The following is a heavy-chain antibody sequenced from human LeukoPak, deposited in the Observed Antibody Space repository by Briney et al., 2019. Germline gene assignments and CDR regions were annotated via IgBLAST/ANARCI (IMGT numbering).Heavy chain of an antibody. J-gene: IGHJ4*02. Sequence: GGSLRLSCAASGFTFSSYAMSWVRQAPGKGLEWVSAISGSGGSTYYADSVKGRFTISRDNSKNTLYLQMNSLRAEDTAVYYCAKERSGPDPFRGATYVDYWGQGTLVTVSS. D-gene: IGHD3-10*01. CDR1: GFTFSSYA. CDR3: AKERSGPDPFRGATYVDY. V-gene: IGHV3-23*01. CDR2: ISGSGGST.